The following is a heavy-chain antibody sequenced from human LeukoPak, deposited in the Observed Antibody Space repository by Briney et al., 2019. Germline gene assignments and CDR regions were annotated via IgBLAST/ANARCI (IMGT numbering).Heavy chain of an antibody. CDR2: IYYSGST. CDR3: ARFSYGYIPNYFDY. J-gene: IGHJ4*02. CDR1: GGSISSGGYY. D-gene: IGHD5-18*01. Sequence: SQTLSLTCTVSGGSISSGGYYWGWIRQHPGKGLEWIGYIYYSGSTYYNPSLKSRVTISVDTSKNQFSLKLSSVTAADTAVYYCARFSYGYIPNYFDYWGQGTLVTVSS. V-gene: IGHV4-31*03.